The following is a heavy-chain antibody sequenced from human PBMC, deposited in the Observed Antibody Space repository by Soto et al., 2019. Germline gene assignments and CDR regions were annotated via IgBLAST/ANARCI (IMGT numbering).Heavy chain of an antibody. Sequence: SETLSLTCTVSGGSISSYYWSWIRQPPGKGLEWIGYIYYSGSTNYNPSLKSRVTISVDTSKNQFSLKLSSVTAADTAVYYCARQLAVAGTRTFDYWGQGTLVTVSS. CDR1: GGSISSYY. V-gene: IGHV4-59*08. CDR3: ARQLAVAGTRTFDY. J-gene: IGHJ4*02. D-gene: IGHD6-19*01. CDR2: IYYSGST.